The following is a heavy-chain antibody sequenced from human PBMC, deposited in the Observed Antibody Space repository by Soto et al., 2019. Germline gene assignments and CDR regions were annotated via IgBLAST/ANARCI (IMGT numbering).Heavy chain of an antibody. Sequence: PSETLSLTCTVSGGSISSGDYYWSWIRQPPGKGLEWIGYIYYSGSTYYNPSLKSRVTISVDTSKNQFSLKLSSVTAADTAVYYCARVVTLGYYFDYWGQGTLVTVSS. CDR3: ARVVTLGYYFDY. V-gene: IGHV4-30-4*01. CDR1: GGSISSGDYY. J-gene: IGHJ4*02. D-gene: IGHD5-18*01. CDR2: IYYSGST.